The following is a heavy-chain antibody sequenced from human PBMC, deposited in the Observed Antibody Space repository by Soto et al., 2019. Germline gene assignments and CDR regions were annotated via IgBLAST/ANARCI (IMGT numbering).Heavy chain of an antibody. D-gene: IGHD1-26*01. CDR2: IIPLFGTP. Sequence: SVKVSCKASGGTFSDYAINWVRQAPGQGLEWMGGIIPLFGTPNYAQKFQGRVTFTAHKSTSTAYMELRSLRSDDTAVYYCARGWETVGTTTPFAYWGQGTLVTVSS. J-gene: IGHJ4*02. V-gene: IGHV1-69*06. CDR3: ARGWETVGTTTPFAY. CDR1: GGTFSDYA.